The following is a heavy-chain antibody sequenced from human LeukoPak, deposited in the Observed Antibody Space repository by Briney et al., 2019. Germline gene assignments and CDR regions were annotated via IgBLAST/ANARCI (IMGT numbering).Heavy chain of an antibody. CDR2: IKQDGSEK. CDR3: ARRGTIAVPVFWFDP. V-gene: IGHV3-7*01. J-gene: IGHJ5*02. Sequence: GGSLGLSCVASGFTFSTYWMSWVRQAPGKGLKWVANIKQDGSEKYYLDSLEGRFTISRDNAKNSVYLQINRLRAEDTAVYYCARRGTIAVPVFWFDPWGQGTLVIVSS. D-gene: IGHD6-19*01. CDR1: GFTFSTYW.